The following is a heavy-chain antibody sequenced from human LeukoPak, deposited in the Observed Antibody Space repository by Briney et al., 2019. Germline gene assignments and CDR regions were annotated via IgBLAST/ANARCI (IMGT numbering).Heavy chain of an antibody. CDR2: IVVGSGNT. D-gene: IGHD2-8*02. V-gene: IGHV1-58*01. CDR1: GFTFTTSA. J-gene: IGHJ3*02. Sequence: ASVKVSCKASGFTFTTSAVQWVRQARGQRLEWIGRIVVGSGNTDHAQKFQGRLTITRDISTSTAYMELSSLTSDDTAVYYCAAVPNANAWYWDDAFDIWAQGTMVTVFS. CDR3: AAVPNANAWYWDDAFDI.